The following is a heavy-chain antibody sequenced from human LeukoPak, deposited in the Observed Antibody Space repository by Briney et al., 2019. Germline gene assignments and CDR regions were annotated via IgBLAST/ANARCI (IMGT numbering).Heavy chain of an antibody. CDR2: ISFDGSSK. Sequence: GRSLRLSCAASGFTFSSYGMHWVRQAPGKGLEWVAVISFDGSSKDYAESVKGRFTISRDNSKNTLYLQMNCLRVEDTAVYYCAKAADQYYYYYFYYMDVWGKGTTVTVSS. J-gene: IGHJ6*03. V-gene: IGHV3-30*18. D-gene: IGHD2-2*01. CDR1: GFTFSSYG. CDR3: AKAADQYYYYYFYYMDV.